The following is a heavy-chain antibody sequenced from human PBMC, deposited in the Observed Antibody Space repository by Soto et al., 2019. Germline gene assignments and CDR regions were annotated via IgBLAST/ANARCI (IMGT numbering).Heavy chain of an antibody. D-gene: IGHD2-2*01. CDR3: AKSPRDCSSTSCPMDYFDY. V-gene: IGHV3-23*01. CDR1: GFTFSSYA. CDR2: IRGSGTRT. Sequence: GGSLRLSCAASGFTFSSYAMNWVRRAPGKGLEWVSVIRGSGTRTSYADSVKGRFAISRDNSKSTLYLQMNSLRADDTAVYYCAKSPRDCSSTSCPMDYFDYWGQGTLVTVSS. J-gene: IGHJ4*02.